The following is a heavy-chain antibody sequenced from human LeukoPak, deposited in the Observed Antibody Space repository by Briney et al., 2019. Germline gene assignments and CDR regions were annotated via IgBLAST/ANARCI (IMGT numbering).Heavy chain of an antibody. D-gene: IGHD7-27*01. V-gene: IGHV3-74*01. CDR1: GFAFSSNW. J-gene: IGHJ4*02. Sequence: GGSLRLSCAASGFAFSSNWMHWVRQTPGKGLVWVSRINSGGSGTSYAASVEGRFTISRDNVKNTLYLQMDSLRAEDTADYYCATSLGPLTEYWGQGTLVTVSS. CDR2: INSGGSGT. CDR3: ATSLGPLTEY.